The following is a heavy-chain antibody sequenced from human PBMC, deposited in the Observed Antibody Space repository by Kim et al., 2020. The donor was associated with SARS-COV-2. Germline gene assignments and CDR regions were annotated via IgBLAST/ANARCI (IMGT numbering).Heavy chain of an antibody. J-gene: IGHJ5*02. Sequence: NPSLKSRVTISVDTSKNQFSLKLSSVTAADTAVYYCARDRGSGWFAWFDPWGQGTLVTVSS. V-gene: IGHV4-59*01. D-gene: IGHD6-19*01. CDR3: ARDRGSGWFAWFDP.